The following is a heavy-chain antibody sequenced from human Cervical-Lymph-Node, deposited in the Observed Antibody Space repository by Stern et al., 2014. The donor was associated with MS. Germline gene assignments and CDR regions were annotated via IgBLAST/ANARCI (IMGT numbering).Heavy chain of an antibody. J-gene: IGHJ4*02. Sequence: VQLVESGAELRKPGASVKVSCKASGYTFSNYGINWVRQAPGQGLEWMGWISADNGDTDYEQKLQGRVTITTDTSPTTAYIELRSLRSDDTAVYYCARDWTMVRGFFRPPPYWGQGTLVTVSS. CDR2: ISADNGDT. CDR1: GYTFSNYG. CDR3: ARDWTMVRGFFRPPPY. V-gene: IGHV1-18*01. D-gene: IGHD3-10*01.